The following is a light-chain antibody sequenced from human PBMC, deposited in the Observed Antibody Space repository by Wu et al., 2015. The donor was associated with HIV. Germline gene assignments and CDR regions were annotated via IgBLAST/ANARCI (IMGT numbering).Light chain of an antibody. CDR2: DAS. CDR1: QDISNN. CDR3: QQYGNLPPHS. V-gene: IGKV1-33*01. J-gene: IGKJ2*03. Sequence: DIQMTQSPFSLSASVGDRVTITCQASQDISNNLNWYQQKSGKAPKLLIYDASKLETGVPSRFSGGGSGTHFTFTITSLQPEDIATYYCQQYGNLPPHSFGQGTKLEIK.